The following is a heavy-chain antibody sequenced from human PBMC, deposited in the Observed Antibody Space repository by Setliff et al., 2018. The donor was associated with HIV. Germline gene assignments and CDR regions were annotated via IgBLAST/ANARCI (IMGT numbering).Heavy chain of an antibody. J-gene: IGHJ3*02. V-gene: IGHV1-69*10. CDR3: AGPRGDEAFDI. CDR2: IISILEIT. CDR1: GGTSSTHA. D-gene: IGHD3-10*01. Sequence: SVKVSCKASGGTSSTHAMNWVRQAPGQGLEWMGQIISILEITDYAQKFQGRLTITADEPTNTIYVELSGLRSEDTAVYYCAGPRGDEAFDIWGQGTMVTVSS.